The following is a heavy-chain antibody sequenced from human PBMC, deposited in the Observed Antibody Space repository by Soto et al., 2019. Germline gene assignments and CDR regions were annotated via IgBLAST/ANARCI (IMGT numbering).Heavy chain of an antibody. CDR1: GYRFTSYG. CDR2: ISTSKGDP. V-gene: IGHV1-18*01. D-gene: IGHD4-4*01. CDR3: ARFDYSKYLFDY. J-gene: IGHJ4*02. Sequence: QFQLVQSGAEVKKPGASVKVSCKASGYRFTSYGIGWMRQAPGQGLQWMGWISTSKGDPNYAQKFQGRVSMTTDTSTSTAYLELRSLRSDDTALYYCARFDYSKYLFDYWGQGTLVTVSS.